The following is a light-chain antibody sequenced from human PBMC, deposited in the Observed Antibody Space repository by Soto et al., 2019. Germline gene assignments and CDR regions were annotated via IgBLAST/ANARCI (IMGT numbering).Light chain of an antibody. CDR2: EVS. CDR1: SSDVGAYNY. Sequence: QSVLTQSASVSGSPGQSITISCTGTSSDVGAYNYVSWYQQYPGKAPKLIIYEVSNRPSGDSNRFSGSKSGNTASLTVSGLQAEDEADYYCSSFAGSNNFPYVFGTGTKVTVL. J-gene: IGLJ1*01. V-gene: IGLV2-14*01. CDR3: SSFAGSNNFPYV.